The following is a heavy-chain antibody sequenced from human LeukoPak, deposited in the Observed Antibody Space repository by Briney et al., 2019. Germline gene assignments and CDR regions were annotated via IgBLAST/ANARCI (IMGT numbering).Heavy chain of an antibody. CDR2: ISSDGRST. CDR1: GFTFSNYW. V-gene: IGHV3-74*01. J-gene: IGHJ4*02. CDR3: ARGRSGNYYDY. Sequence: GGSLRLSCAASGFTFSNYWMYWVRQGPGKGLVWVSRISSDGRSTNYANSVKGRFTISRDNVKNTLFLQVNSLRADDTAVYYCARGRSGNYYDYWGQGTLVTVSS. D-gene: IGHD3-3*01.